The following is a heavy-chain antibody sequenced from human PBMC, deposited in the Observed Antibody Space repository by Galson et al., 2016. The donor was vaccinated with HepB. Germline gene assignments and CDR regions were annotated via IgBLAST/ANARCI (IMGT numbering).Heavy chain of an antibody. CDR2: ISYDGSNT. CDR1: GFRFSSYA. Sequence: SLRLSCAASGFRFSSYAMHWVRQAPGKGLEWVAVISYDGSNTYYTDSVKGRFTISRDNSKNTLYLQMNSLRAEDRAVYYCAKDGLYYGSGSFGSVDYWGQGTLVTVSS. V-gene: IGHV3-30*18. CDR3: AKDGLYYGSGSFGSVDY. D-gene: IGHD3-10*01. J-gene: IGHJ4*02.